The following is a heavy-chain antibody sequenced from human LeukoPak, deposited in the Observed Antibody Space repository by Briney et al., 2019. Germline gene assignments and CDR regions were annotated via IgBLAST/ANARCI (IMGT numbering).Heavy chain of an antibody. D-gene: IGHD3-10*01. V-gene: IGHV5-51*01. CDR1: GYSFTSYW. Sequence: GESLKISCKGSGYSFTSYWIGWVRQMPGKGLEWMGIIYPGDSDTRYSPSFQGQVTISADKSISTAYLQWSSLKASDTAMYYCARTYGSGSYYNVRRDYFDYWGQGTLVTASS. CDR2: IYPGDSDT. CDR3: ARTYGSGSYYNVRRDYFDY. J-gene: IGHJ4*02.